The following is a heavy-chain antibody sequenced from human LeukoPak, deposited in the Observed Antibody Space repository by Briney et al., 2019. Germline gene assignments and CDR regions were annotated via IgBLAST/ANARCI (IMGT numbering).Heavy chain of an antibody. CDR2: IYYSGST. V-gene: IGHV4-59*12. CDR1: GGSISSYY. Sequence: SETLSLTCTVSGGSISSYYWSWIRQPPGKGLEWIGYIYYSGSTNYNPSLKSRVTISVDTSKNQFSLKLSSVTAADTAVYYCARGGGLGYCSGGSCYAVFDYWGQGTLVTVSS. D-gene: IGHD2-15*01. CDR3: ARGGGLGYCSGGSCYAVFDY. J-gene: IGHJ4*02.